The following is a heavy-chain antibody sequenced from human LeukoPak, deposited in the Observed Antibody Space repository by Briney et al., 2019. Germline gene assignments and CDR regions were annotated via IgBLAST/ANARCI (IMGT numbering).Heavy chain of an antibody. CDR2: ISYDGSNK. V-gene: IGHV3-30-3*01. CDR1: GFTFSSYG. J-gene: IGHJ4*02. D-gene: IGHD6-19*01. CDR3: ARDPQWLVSFDY. Sequence: PGGSLRLSCAASGFTFSSYGMHWVRQAPGKGLEWVAVISYDGSNKYYADSVKGRFTISRDNSKNTLYLQMNSLRVEDAAVFYCARDPQWLVSFDYWGQGTLVTASS.